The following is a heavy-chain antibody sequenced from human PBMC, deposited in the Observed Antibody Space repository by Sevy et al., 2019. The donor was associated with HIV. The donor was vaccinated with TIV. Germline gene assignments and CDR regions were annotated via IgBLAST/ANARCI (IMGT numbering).Heavy chain of an antibody. D-gene: IGHD2-2*02. CDR3: ASSGCTTTSCYTPYY. J-gene: IGHJ4*02. CDR2: IIPILGTA. CDR1: GGTFRSYA. Sequence: ASVKVSCKASGGTFRSYAFSWVRQAPGQGLEWMGGIIPILGTANYAQKFQDRVTITADESTSTAYMELSSLRSEDTAVYYRASSGCTTTSCYTPYYWGQGTLVTVSS. V-gene: IGHV1-69*13.